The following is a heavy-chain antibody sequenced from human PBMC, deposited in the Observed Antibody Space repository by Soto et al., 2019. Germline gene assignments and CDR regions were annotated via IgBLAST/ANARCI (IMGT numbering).Heavy chain of an antibody. V-gene: IGHV1-18*01. D-gene: IGHD3-10*01. CDR3: ARRSGGGHVVGGVGGYYYYGMAV. Sequence: QVQRVQSGAEVKKPGASVKVSCKASGYTFTSYGISWVRQAPGQGLEWMGWISAYTVNTNYAQKLQGRVTMTTDTSTSQGEMQLRCLRCGDAAVYYCARRSGGGHVVGGVGGYYYYGMAVWVQGTTVTVSS. CDR2: ISAYTVNT. J-gene: IGHJ6*02. CDR1: GYTFTSYG.